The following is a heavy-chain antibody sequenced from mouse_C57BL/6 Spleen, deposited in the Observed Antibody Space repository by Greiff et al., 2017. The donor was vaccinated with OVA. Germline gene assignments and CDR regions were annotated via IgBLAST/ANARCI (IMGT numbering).Heavy chain of an antibody. J-gene: IGHJ4*01. Sequence: EVQLQESGEGLVKPGGSLKLSCAASGFTFSSYAMSWVRQTPEKRLEWVAYISSGGDYIYYADTVKGRFTISRDNARNTLYLQMSSLKSEDTAMYYCTRERITDLYYAMDYWGQGTSVTVSS. CDR2: ISSGGDYI. CDR3: TRERITDLYYAMDY. V-gene: IGHV5-9-1*02. D-gene: IGHD2-4*01. CDR1: GFTFSSYA.